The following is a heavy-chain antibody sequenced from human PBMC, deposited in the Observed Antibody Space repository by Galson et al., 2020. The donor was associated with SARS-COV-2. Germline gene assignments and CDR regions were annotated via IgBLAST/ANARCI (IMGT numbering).Heavy chain of an antibody. V-gene: IGHV4-34*01. CDR3: ARGLVGARLGY. Sequence: SETLSLTCAVYGGSLSGYYWSWIRQPPGKGLEWIGETSDSGSTNYNPSLKSRVTIPVDTTKKQFSLKLSSVTAADTAVYYCARGLVGARLGYGGQGTLVTVSS. J-gene: IGHJ4*02. CDR1: GGSLSGYY. D-gene: IGHD1-26*01. CDR2: TSDSGST.